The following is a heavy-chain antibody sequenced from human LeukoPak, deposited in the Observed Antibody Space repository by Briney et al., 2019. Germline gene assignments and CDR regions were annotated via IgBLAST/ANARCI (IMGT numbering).Heavy chain of an antibody. CDR2: IAPSDSYT. V-gene: IGHV5-10-1*01. Sequence: GESLKISCKVSGYSFPSYWITWVRQVPGKGLEWMGRIAPSDSYTNYNPSFEGHVTMSVEKSITTVYLQWGSLKASDTAMYYCVRQPPGVYDTTQNWFDPWGQGTLVTVSS. CDR3: VRQPPGVYDTTQNWFDP. J-gene: IGHJ5*02. CDR1: GYSFPSYW. D-gene: IGHD3-22*01.